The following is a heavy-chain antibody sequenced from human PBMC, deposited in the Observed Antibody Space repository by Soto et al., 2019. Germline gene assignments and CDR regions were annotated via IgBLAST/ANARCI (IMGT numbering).Heavy chain of an antibody. J-gene: IGHJ6*04. CDR2: IMPVSGAA. D-gene: IGHD2-8*01. Sequence: QVHLVQSGPEVKKPGSSVKVSCRASAGTFTNSIISWVRQARGHGLEWLGAIMPVSGAAIYAQIFKGRITRTAAESTSTVYMGLSSLRSDDTAVYYCAREQWSHLRSFEQYNSMDGWSEGTQVTVSA. CDR1: AGTFTNSI. V-gene: IGHV1-69*01. CDR3: AREQWSHLRSFEQYNSMDG.